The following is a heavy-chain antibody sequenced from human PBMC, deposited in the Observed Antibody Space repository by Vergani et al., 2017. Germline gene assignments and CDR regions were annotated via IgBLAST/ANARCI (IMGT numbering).Heavy chain of an antibody. V-gene: IGHV3-30-3*01. J-gene: IGHJ4*02. CDR2: ISYDGSNN. CDR3: ATATGGSYGRFDY. Sequence: QVQLVESGGGVVQPGRSLRLSCSASGFTFSSYAMHWVRQAPGKGLEWVAVISYDGSNNYYADSVKGRFTISRDNSKNTLYLQMNSLRAEDTAVYYCATATGGSYGRFDYWGQGTLVTVSS. D-gene: IGHD1-26*01. CDR1: GFTFSSYA.